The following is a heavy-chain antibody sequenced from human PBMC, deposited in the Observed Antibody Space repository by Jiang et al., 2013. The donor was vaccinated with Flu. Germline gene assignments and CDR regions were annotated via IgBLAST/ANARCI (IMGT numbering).Heavy chain of an antibody. CDR2: IYWNDDK. CDR1: GFSLTTSGVG. D-gene: IGHD2-15*01. V-gene: IGHV2-5*01. Sequence: VKPTQTLTLTCTFSGFSLTTSGVGVGWIRQPPGKALEWLALIYWNDDKRYSPSLKSRLTITKDTSKNQVVLTMTNMDPVDTATYYCAHNSGGSNYYYYGMDVWGQGDHGHRLL. J-gene: IGHJ6*02. CDR3: AHNSGGSNYYYYGMDV.